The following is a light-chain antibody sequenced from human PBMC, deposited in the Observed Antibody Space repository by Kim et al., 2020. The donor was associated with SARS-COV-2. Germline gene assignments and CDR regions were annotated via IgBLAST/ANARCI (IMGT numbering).Light chain of an antibody. J-gene: IGLJ2*01. Sequence: GQSVTISATGTSSDIGGYNFVAWYQQHPGKAPKVMIYEVNKRPSGVPDRFSGSKSGNTASLTVSGLQAEDEAEYYCSSYAGRRNLVFGGGTQLTVL. CDR2: EVN. CDR3: SSYAGRRNLV. V-gene: IGLV2-8*01. CDR1: SSDIGGYNF.